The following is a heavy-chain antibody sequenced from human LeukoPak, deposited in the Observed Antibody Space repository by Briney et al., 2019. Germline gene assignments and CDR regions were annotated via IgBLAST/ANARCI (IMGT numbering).Heavy chain of an antibody. J-gene: IGHJ5*02. CDR1: GVTLNNYA. D-gene: IGHD3-9*01. V-gene: IGHV3-23*01. Sequence: GGSLRLSCAASGVTLNNYAMSCGREAPGKGRWRVSTIGFGDDSAYYADSVKGRFTISRDNSKNTLYLQMNYLRAEDTAVYYCAKDPTSVGGRHDWLLDSWGQGTLVTVSS. CDR2: IGFGDDSA. CDR3: AKDPTSVGGRHDWLLDS.